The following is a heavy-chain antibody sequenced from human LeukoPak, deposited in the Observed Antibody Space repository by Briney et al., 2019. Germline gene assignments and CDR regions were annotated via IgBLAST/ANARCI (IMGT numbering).Heavy chain of an antibody. CDR1: GYNFTTYW. V-gene: IGHV5-51*01. D-gene: IGHD6-13*01. CDR2: INPGDSDF. J-gene: IGHJ6*02. Sequence: GESLKISCKGSGYNFTTYWIAWVRQMPGKGLGWMGIINPGDSDFRYSPSFQGQVTISADKSINTAYLQWSSLKASDTAMYYCARAGYSSFGLDVWGQGTAVTVSS. CDR3: ARAGYSSFGLDV.